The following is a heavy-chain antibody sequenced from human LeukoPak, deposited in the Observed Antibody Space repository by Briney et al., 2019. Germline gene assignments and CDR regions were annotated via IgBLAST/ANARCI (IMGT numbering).Heavy chain of an antibody. CDR1: GGTFSSYA. D-gene: IGHD3-9*01. Sequence: SVKVSCKASGGTFSSYAISWVRQAPGQGIEWMGGIIPIFGTANYAQKFQGRVTITADESTSTAYMELSSLRSEDTAVYYCARAIRYFDWLLPFGMDVWGKGTTVTVSS. CDR2: IIPIFGTA. V-gene: IGHV1-69*13. J-gene: IGHJ6*04. CDR3: ARAIRYFDWLLPFGMDV.